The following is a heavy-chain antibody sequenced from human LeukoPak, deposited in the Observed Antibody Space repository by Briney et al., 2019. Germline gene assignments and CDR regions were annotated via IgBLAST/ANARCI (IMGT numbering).Heavy chain of an antibody. Sequence: GGSLRLSCAASGXTFSSYALSWVRQAPGKGLEWVSVISGSGGTTHYAESVKGRFTISRDNSKNTLYMQMNSLRAEDTAVYYCARDYHDSSGSYGVDFWGQGTLVTVSS. J-gene: IGHJ4*02. CDR2: ISGSGGTT. CDR3: ARDYHDSSGSYGVDF. CDR1: GXTFSSYA. V-gene: IGHV3-23*01. D-gene: IGHD3-22*01.